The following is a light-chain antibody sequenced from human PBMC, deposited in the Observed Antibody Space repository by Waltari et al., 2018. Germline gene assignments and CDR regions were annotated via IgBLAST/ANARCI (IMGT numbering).Light chain of an antibody. V-gene: IGKV2-29*03. J-gene: IGKJ4*01. CDR2: EVS. CDR3: MQGVHLPLT. CDR1: QSLRPRDGKTY. Sequence: DIVMTQTPLSLSVSPGQPAPIPCKSSQSLRPRDGKTYLYLYLKRPGQSPQLLISEVSSRFSGVPDRFSGSGSGTDFTLKISRVEAEDVGLYYCMQGVHLPLTFGGGTKVEIQ.